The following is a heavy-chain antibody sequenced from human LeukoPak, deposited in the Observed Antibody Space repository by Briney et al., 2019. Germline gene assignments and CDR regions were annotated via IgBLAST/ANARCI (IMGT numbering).Heavy chain of an antibody. CDR1: GGSFSGYY. D-gene: IGHD3-10*01. V-gene: IGHV4-34*01. J-gene: IGHJ4*02. CDR2: INHSGST. CDR3: ARDPIAYGSGDGGYFDY. Sequence: SETLSLTCAVYGGSFSGYYWSWIRQPPGKGLEWIGEINHSGSTNYNPSLKSRVTISVDTSKNQFSLKLSSVTAADTAVYYCARDPIAYGSGDGGYFDYWGQGTLVTVSS.